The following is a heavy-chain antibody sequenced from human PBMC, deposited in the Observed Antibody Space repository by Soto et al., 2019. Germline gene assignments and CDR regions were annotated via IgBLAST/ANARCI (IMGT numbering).Heavy chain of an antibody. Sequence: LSLTCTVSGGSISSGGYYWSWIRQHPGKGLEWIGYIYYSGSTYYNPSLKSRVTISVDTSKNQFSLKLSSVTAADTAVYYCARVSSVATITYWGQGTLVTVSS. CDR2: IYYSGST. CDR1: GGSISSGGYY. J-gene: IGHJ4*02. D-gene: IGHD5-12*01. V-gene: IGHV4-31*03. CDR3: ARVSSVATITY.